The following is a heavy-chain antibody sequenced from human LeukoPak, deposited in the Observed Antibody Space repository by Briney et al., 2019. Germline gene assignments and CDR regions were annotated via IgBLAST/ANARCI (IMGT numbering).Heavy chain of an antibody. D-gene: IGHD2-2*01. CDR1: GFTFSSYA. CDR2: ISNSGGFT. J-gene: IGHJ4*02. CDR3: AKGGSPSCYSSSGY. V-gene: IGHV3-23*01. Sequence: PGGSLRLSCAASGFTFSSYAMTWVRQAPGKGLEWVSGISNSGGFTYYADSVKGRFTISRDNSKNTLYLQMNSLRGEDTAVYYCAKGGSPSCYSSSGYWGQGTLVTVSS.